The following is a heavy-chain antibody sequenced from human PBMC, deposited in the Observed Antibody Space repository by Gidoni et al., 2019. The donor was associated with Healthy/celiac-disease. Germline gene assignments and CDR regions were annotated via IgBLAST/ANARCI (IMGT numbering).Heavy chain of an antibody. D-gene: IGHD1-26*01. V-gene: IGHV5-10-1*01. CDR2: IDPIDSYT. J-gene: IGHJ4*02. CDR3: ARHAIKGIVGATTPGTF. Sequence: EVQLVQSGAEVKKPGESLRISCKGSGYSFTSYWTSWVRQMPGKGLEWMGRIDPIDSYTNYSPSFQGHVTISADKSISTAYLQWSSLKASDTAMYYCARHAIKGIVGATTPGTFWGQGTLVTVSS. CDR1: GYSFTSYW.